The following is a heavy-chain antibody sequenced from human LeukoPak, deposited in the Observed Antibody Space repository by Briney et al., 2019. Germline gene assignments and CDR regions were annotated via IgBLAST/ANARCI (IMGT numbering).Heavy chain of an antibody. CDR1: GYTFTSFD. J-gene: IGHJ6*03. V-gene: IGHV1-8*01. Sequence: ASVRVSCKASGYTFTSFDINWVRQGPGQGLEWMGWMNPQTGDAAYADKFLGRVTMTRDTSIGTAFMELSSLRVDDTAVYYCATEGVGVSSSLHSGLFYMDVWGQGTSVSVS. CDR3: ATEGVGVSSSLHSGLFYMDV. CDR2: MNPQTGDA. D-gene: IGHD3-3*01.